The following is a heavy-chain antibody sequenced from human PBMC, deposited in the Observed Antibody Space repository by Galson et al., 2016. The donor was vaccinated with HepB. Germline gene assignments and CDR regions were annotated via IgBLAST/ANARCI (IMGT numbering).Heavy chain of an antibody. D-gene: IGHD1-26*01. CDR2: TDGTNK. CDR1: GFTFSNYA. J-gene: IGHJ4*02. Sequence: SLRLSCAVSGFTFSNYAMHWVRQAPGEGLEWVAVTDGTNKYYADSVKGRFTISRDDSESTLYLQMDRLRAEDTAVYYCATDPIVGVPDYFDYWGQGTLVTVSS. V-gene: IGHV3-30-3*01. CDR3: ATDPIVGVPDYFDY.